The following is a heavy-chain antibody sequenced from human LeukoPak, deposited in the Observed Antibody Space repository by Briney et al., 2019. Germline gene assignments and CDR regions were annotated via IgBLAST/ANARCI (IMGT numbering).Heavy chain of an antibody. V-gene: IGHV3-9*01. D-gene: IGHD3-10*01. CDR3: ARVSPGSSWHYYDL. Sequence: GGSLRLSCAASGFTFDDYAMHWVRQAPGKGLEWVSGISWNSGSIGYADSVKGRFIISRENAENSLFLQMNSLRAGDTAVYYCARVSPGSSWHYYDLWGQGTLVTVSS. CDR1: GFTFDDYA. J-gene: IGHJ5*02. CDR2: ISWNSGSI.